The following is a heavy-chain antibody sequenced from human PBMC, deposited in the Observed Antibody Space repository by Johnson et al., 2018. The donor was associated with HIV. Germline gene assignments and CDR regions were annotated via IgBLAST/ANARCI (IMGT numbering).Heavy chain of an antibody. J-gene: IGHJ3*02. D-gene: IGHD6-19*01. CDR3: AKGGGSGWSDAFDI. CDR2: ISGSGGST. V-gene: IGHV3-23*04. Sequence: VQLVESGGGLEKPGGSLRLSCAASGFTFSGYAMSWVRQAPGKGLDWVSTISGSGGSTYSADSVKGRFTISRDNSENTLYLQMNSLRAEDTAVYYCAKGGGSGWSDAFDIWGQGTMVTVSS. CDR1: GFTFSGYA.